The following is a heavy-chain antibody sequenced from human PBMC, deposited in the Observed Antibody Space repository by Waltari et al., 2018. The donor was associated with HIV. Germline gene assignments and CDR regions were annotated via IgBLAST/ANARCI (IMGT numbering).Heavy chain of an antibody. CDR3: GGGNPPGSRGNYYYGMDG. CDR2: LLVGGNKK. Sequence: QVQLVESGGGVVQPGRSLRLSCAASGFTFRSCAMHWVRQAPGKVVGGVGVLLVGGNKKVYGESGKGRFTHTRENSQNTLHFQMNSLRAEDKGVYYCGGGNPPGSRGNYYYGMDGWGQGTTVTGS. J-gene: IGHJ6*02. D-gene: IGHD3-10*01. V-gene: IGHV3-33*01. CDR1: GFTFRSCA.